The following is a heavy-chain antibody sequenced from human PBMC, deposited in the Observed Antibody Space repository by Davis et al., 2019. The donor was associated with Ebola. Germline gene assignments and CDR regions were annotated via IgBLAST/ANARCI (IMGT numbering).Heavy chain of an antibody. CDR2: ISSSSSTI. V-gene: IGHV3-48*01. D-gene: IGHD3-3*01. Sequence: GESLKISCAASGFTFSSYAMSWVRQAPGKGLECVSAISSSSSTIYYADSVKGRFTISRDNAKNSLYLQMNSLKAEDKAVYYCAKDSGATIFGVVIIETYGMDVWGQGTTVTVSS. J-gene: IGHJ6*02. CDR3: AKDSGATIFGVVIIETYGMDV. CDR1: GFTFSSYA.